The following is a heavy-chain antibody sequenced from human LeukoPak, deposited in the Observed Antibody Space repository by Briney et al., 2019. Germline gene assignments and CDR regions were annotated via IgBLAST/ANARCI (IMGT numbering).Heavy chain of an antibody. D-gene: IGHD2-21*01. CDR1: GASIDSYY. CDR3: ASLSIGPSPYFYYYMDV. J-gene: IGHJ6*03. Sequence: SETLSLTSSVSGASIDSYYWGWIRQPPGKGLEWIGYIYTSGNTIYNPSLKSPVTISMDTSKNQFSLKMRSVTAADTAVYYCASLSIGPSPYFYYYMDVWGKGTSVTVSS. CDR2: IYTSGNT. V-gene: IGHV4-4*09.